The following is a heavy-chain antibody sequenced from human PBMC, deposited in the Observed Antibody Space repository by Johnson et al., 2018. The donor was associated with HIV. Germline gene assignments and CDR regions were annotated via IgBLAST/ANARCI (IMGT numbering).Heavy chain of an antibody. J-gene: IGHJ3*01. V-gene: IGHV3-7*02. CDR3: ARKQWLEVPSDALDV. CDR1: GFTFDDYA. Sequence: VQLVESGGGLVQPGRSLRLSCAASGFTFDDYAMHWVRQAPGKGLEWVANIKQDGSEKYYVDSVKGRFTISRDNAKKTLYLQMNSLRAEDTAVYYCARKQWLEVPSDALDVWGQGTMV. D-gene: IGHD6-19*01. CDR2: IKQDGSEK.